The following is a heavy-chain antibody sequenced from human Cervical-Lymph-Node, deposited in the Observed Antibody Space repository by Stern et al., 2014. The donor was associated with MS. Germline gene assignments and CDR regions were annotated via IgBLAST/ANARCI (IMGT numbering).Heavy chain of an antibody. CDR3: ARGKDGRLSH. CDR1: GFTFSAYT. V-gene: IGHV3-21*01. D-gene: IGHD5-24*01. J-gene: IGHJ4*02. Sequence: EVQLLESGGGLVKPGESLRLTCSGSGFTFSAYTMTWVRQAPGKGLEWVSSIISSGRFIHYTDSVKGRFTISRDNANNSVFLQMNSLRTDDTALYYCARGKDGRLSHWGQGILVTVSS. CDR2: IISSGRFI.